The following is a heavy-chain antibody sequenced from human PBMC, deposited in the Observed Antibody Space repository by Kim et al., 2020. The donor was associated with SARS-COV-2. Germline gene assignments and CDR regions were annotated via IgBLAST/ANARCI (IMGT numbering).Heavy chain of an antibody. D-gene: IGHD4-17*01. CDR2: ISSSSSYI. J-gene: IGHJ2*01. Sequence: GGSLRLSCAASGFTFSSYSMNWVRQAPGKGLEWVSSISSSSSYIYYADSVKGRFTISRDNAKNSLYLQMNSLRAEDTAVYYCARAHPSTVTTAGYWYFDLWGRGTLVTVSS. V-gene: IGHV3-21*01. CDR3: ARAHPSTVTTAGYWYFDL. CDR1: GFTFSSYS.